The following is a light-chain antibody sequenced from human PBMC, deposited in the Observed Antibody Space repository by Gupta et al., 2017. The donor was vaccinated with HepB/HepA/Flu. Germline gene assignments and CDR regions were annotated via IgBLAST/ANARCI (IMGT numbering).Light chain of an antibody. CDR1: QSISNW. Sequence: DIQMTQSPFTLSASVGDRVTIACRAIQSISNWLAWYQQKAGKAPKLMIYKASRLESGVTSRFSGSGGGKEFTLTSSRLQHDDFANYYCQQYNSQGTFGQGTKVEIK. CDR3: QQYNSQGT. J-gene: IGKJ1*01. V-gene: IGKV1-5*03. CDR2: KAS.